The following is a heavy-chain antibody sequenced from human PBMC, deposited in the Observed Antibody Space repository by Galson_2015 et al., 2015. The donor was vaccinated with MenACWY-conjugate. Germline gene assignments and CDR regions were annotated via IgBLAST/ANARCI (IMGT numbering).Heavy chain of an antibody. CDR3: ARGLAAAGFDAFDI. V-gene: IGHV3-53*01. D-gene: IGHD6-13*01. J-gene: IGHJ3*02. CDR1: GFTVSSNY. CDR2: IYSGGRT. Sequence: SLRLSCAASGFTVSSNYMNWVRQAPGKGLEWVSVIYSGGRTYYADSVKGRFTISRDNSKNTLYVQMNSLRAEDTAVYYCARGLAAAGFDAFDIWGQGTVVTVSS.